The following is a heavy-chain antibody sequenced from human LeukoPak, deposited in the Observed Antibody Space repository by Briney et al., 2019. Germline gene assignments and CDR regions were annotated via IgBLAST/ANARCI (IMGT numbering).Heavy chain of an antibody. CDR2: INSDGSST. CDR3: ARAGYYDSRGQSLYYYYYYGMDV. J-gene: IGHJ6*02. Sequence: GGSLRLSCAASGFTFSSHWMHWVRQAPGKGLVWVSRINSDGSSTSYADSVKGRFTISRDNAKNSLYLQMNSLRAEDTAVYYCARAGYYDSRGQSLYYYYYYGMDVWGQGTTVTVSS. D-gene: IGHD3-22*01. V-gene: IGHV3-74*01. CDR1: GFTFSSHW.